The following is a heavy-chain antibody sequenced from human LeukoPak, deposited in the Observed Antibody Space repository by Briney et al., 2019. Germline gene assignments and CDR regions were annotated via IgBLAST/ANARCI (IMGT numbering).Heavy chain of an antibody. CDR2: IYSSGTT. CDR1: GGSISSGDYY. Sequence: SQTLSLTCTVSGGSISSGDYYWSWIRQPPGKGLEWIGYIYSSGTTYYNPSLKSRLTISIDASKNQFSLKLTSVTAADTAFYYCARAGISMIRALHWGQGTLVTVSS. CDR3: ARAGISMIRALH. J-gene: IGHJ4*02. D-gene: IGHD3-10*01. V-gene: IGHV4-30-4*01.